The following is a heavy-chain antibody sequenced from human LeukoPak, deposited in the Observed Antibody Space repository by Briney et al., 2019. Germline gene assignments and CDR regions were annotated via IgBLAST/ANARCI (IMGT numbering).Heavy chain of an antibody. CDR3: ARDGLLWFRDRKEYYYYYYMDV. D-gene: IGHD3-10*01. CDR1: GFTFSSYS. Sequence: PGGSLRLSCAASGFTFSSYSMNWVRQAPGKGLEWFSSISSSSSYIYYADSVKGRFTISRDNAKNSLYLQMNSLRAEDTAVYYCARDGLLWFRDRKEYYYYYYMDVWGKGTTVTVSS. CDR2: ISSSSSYI. J-gene: IGHJ6*03. V-gene: IGHV3-21*01.